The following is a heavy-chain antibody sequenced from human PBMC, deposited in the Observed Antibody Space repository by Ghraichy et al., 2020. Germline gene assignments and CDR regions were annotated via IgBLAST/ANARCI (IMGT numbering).Heavy chain of an antibody. V-gene: IGHV4-39*01. CDR3: ASQPTYCGGDCYFDY. D-gene: IGHD2-21*01. J-gene: IGHJ4*02. CDR1: GGSISSSSYY. CDR2: IYYSGST. Sequence: SETLSLTCTVSGGSISSSSYYWGWIRQPPGKGLEWIGSIYYSGSTYYNPSLKSRVTISVDTSKNQFSLKLSSVTAADTAVYYCASQPTYCGGDCYFDYWGQGTLVTVSS.